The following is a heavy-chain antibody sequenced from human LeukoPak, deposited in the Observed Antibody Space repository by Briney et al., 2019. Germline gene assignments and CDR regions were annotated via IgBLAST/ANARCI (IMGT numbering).Heavy chain of an antibody. Sequence: GASVKVSCKASGYTFTSYDINWVRQATGQGLGWMGWMNPNSGNTGYAQKFQGRVTITRNTSISTAYMDLSSLRSEDTAVYYCARGTTGTGFYYFDYWGQGTLVTVSS. CDR1: GYTFTSYD. V-gene: IGHV1-8*01. CDR3: ARGTTGTGFYYFDY. J-gene: IGHJ4*02. CDR2: MNPNSGNT. D-gene: IGHD1-14*01.